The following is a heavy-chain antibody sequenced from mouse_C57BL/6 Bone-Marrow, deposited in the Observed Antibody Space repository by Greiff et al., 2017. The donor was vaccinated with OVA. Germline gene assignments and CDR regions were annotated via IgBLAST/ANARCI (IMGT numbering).Heavy chain of an antibody. Sequence: QVQLQQPETELVKPGASVKLSCKASGYTFTSYWMHWVKQRPGQGLEWIGNINPSNGGTNYNEKFKSKATLTVDKSSSTAYMQLSSLTSEDSAVYYCAVITTVVENFDYWGQGTTLTVSS. CDR2: INPSNGGT. J-gene: IGHJ2*01. CDR1: GYTFTSYW. V-gene: IGHV1-53*01. D-gene: IGHD1-1*01. CDR3: AVITTVVENFDY.